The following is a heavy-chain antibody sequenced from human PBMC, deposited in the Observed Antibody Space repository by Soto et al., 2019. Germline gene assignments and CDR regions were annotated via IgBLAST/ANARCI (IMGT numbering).Heavy chain of an antibody. V-gene: IGHV1-18*01. J-gene: IGHJ4*02. CDR3: ARGRYGDY. CDR1: GYAFTTYG. CDR2: ISAHNGNT. Sequence: QVHLVQSGAEGKKPGASVKVSYKGSGYAFTTYGITWVRQAPGQGLEWMGWISAHNGNTNYAQKLQGRVTVTRDTSTSTAYMELRSLRSDDTAVYYCARGRYGDYWGQGDLVTVSS. D-gene: IGHD1-1*01.